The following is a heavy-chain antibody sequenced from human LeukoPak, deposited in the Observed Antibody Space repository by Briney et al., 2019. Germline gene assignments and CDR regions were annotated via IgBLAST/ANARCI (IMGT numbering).Heavy chain of an antibody. J-gene: IGHJ4*02. CDR3: AKDRVRGEYYFDY. CDR1: GFTFSSYG. CDR2: ISYDGSNK. Sequence: GGSLRLSCAASGFTFSSYGMHWVRQAPGKGLEWVAVISYDGSNKYYADSVKGRFTISRDNSKNTLYLQMNSLRGEDTAVYYCAKDRVRGEYYFDYWGQGTLVTVSS. D-gene: IGHD3-10*01. V-gene: IGHV3-30*18.